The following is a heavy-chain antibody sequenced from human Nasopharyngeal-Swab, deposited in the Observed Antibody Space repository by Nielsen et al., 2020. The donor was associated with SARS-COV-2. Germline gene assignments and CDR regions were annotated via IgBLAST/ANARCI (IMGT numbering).Heavy chain of an antibody. CDR3: ARFVTTSYYYYGMDV. J-gene: IGHJ6*02. V-gene: IGHV1-18*01. Sequence: ASVTVSCQASGYTFTSYGISWVRQAPGQGLEWMGWISAYNGNTNYAQKLQGRVTMTTDTSTSTAYMELRSLRSDDTAVYYCARFVTTSYYYYGMDVWGQGTTVTVSS. CDR2: ISAYNGNT. CDR1: GYTFTSYG. D-gene: IGHD3-22*01.